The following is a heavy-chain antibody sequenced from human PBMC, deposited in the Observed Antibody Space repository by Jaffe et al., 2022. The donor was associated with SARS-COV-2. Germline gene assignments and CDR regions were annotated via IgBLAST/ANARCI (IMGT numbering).Heavy chain of an antibody. CDR2: INSDGSST. D-gene: IGHD3-10*01. CDR1: GFTFSSYW. V-gene: IGHV3-74*01. J-gene: IGHJ6*02. Sequence: EVQLVESGGGLVQPGGSLRLSCAASGFTFSSYWMHWVRQAPGKGLVWVSRINSDGSSTSYADSVKGRFTISRDNAKNTLYLQMNSLRAEDTAVYYCARGGSPPPKEHDITMVRGVKDYYYGMDVWGQGTTVTVSS. CDR3: ARGGSPPPKEHDITMVRGVKDYYYGMDV.